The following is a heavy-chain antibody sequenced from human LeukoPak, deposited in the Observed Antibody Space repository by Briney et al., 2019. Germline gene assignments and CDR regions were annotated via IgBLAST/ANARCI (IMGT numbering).Heavy chain of an antibody. D-gene: IGHD2-8*02. CDR3: ATNRPVGGAYWGSFDI. Sequence: SETLSLTCSVSGGSIISYYWSWIRQPPGKGLEWIGYFHNTGGTNYNPYVRSRVTISVDTSKNQVSLKMTSVTAADTAVYYCATNRPVGGAYWGSFDIWGQGTLVTVSS. V-gene: IGHV4-59*01. J-gene: IGHJ3*02. CDR2: FHNTGGT. CDR1: GGSIISYY.